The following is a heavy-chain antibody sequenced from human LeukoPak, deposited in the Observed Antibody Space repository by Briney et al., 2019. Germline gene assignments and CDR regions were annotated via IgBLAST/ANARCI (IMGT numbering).Heavy chain of an antibody. J-gene: IGHJ5*02. V-gene: IGHV4-34*01. CDR1: GGSFSGYY. CDR2: INHSGST. CDR3: ARFFYYYDSSGSNWFDP. Sequence: SETLSLTCAVYGGSFSGYYWSWIRQPPGKGLEWIGEINHSGSTNYNPSLKSRVTISVDTSKNQFSLKLSSVTAADTAVYYCARFFYYYDSSGSNWFDPWGQGTLVTVSS. D-gene: IGHD3-22*01.